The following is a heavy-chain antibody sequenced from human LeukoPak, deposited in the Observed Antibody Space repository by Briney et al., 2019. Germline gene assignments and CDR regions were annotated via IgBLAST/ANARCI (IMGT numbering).Heavy chain of an antibody. CDR2: INPNSGGT. D-gene: IGHD5-12*01. Sequence: GASVKVSCKASGYTFTSYGISWVRQAPGQGLEWMGWINPNSGGTNYAQKFQGRVTMTRDTSISTAYMELSRLRSDDTAVYYCATSVDIVAFYWGQGTLVTVSS. V-gene: IGHV1-2*02. CDR1: GYTFTSYG. CDR3: ATSVDIVAFY. J-gene: IGHJ4*02.